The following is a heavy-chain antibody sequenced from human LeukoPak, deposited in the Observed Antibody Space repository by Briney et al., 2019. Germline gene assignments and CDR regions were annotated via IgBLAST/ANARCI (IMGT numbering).Heavy chain of an antibody. V-gene: IGHV4-59*01. J-gene: IGHJ3*02. CDR3: ARVGGSSGWYFFGAFDI. CDR1: GGSISSYY. CDR2: IYYSGST. D-gene: IGHD6-19*01. Sequence: SETLSLTCTVSGGSISSYYWSWIRQPPGKGLEWIGYIYYSGSTNYNPSLKSRVTISVDTSKNQFSLKLSSVPAADTAVYYCARVGGSSGWYFFGAFDIWGQGTMVTVSS.